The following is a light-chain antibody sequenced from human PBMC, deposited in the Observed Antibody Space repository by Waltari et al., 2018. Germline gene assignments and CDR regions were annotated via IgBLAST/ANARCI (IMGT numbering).Light chain of an antibody. Sequence: QSALTQPRSVSGSPGQSVTISCTGTSSDVGGYNYVSWYQQHPGKAPKLIIYDVSKRPSGVPDRFSGSKSGKTASLTISGLQADIEADYYCCSYAGSYTWVFGGGTKLTVL. CDR1: SSDVGGYNY. CDR2: DVS. CDR3: CSYAGSYTWV. V-gene: IGLV2-11*01. J-gene: IGLJ3*02.